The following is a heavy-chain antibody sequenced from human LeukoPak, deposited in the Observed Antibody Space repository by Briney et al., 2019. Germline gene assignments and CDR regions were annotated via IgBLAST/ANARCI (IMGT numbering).Heavy chain of an antibody. D-gene: IGHD6-13*01. CDR3: AREGIAAAGGFDY. CDR1: GGSISSSSYY. Sequence: SETLSLTCTVSGGSISSSSYYWGWIRQPPGRGLEWIGGIYYSGSTYYNPSLKSRVTISVDTSKNQFSLKLSSVTAADTAVYYCAREGIAAAGGFDYWGQGTLVTVSS. V-gene: IGHV4-39*02. J-gene: IGHJ4*02. CDR2: IYYSGST.